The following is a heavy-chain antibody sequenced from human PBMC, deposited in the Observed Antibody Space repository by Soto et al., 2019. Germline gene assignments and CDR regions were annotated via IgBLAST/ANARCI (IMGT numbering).Heavy chain of an antibody. V-gene: IGHV4-59*01. Sequence: QVQLQESGPGLVKPSETLSLTCTVSGGSISSYYWSWIRQPPGKGLEWIGYIYYSGSTNYNPSLKNPVTISVDTSNNQFSLKLSSVTAADTAVYYCARDRPGIAAAGTRFDPWGQGTLVTVSS. CDR1: GGSISSYY. CDR2: IYYSGST. D-gene: IGHD6-13*01. CDR3: ARDRPGIAAAGTRFDP. J-gene: IGHJ5*02.